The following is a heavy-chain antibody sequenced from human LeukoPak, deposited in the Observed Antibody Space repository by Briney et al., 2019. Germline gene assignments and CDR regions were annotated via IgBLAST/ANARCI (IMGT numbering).Heavy chain of an antibody. D-gene: IGHD4-23*01. Sequence: PGGSLRLSCAASGFTFSSYWMHWVRQAPGKGLVWVSRINSDGSSTSYADSVKGRFTISRDNAKNTLYLQMNGLRAEDTAVYYCARPGFRWPHFDYWGQGTLVTVSS. J-gene: IGHJ4*02. V-gene: IGHV3-74*01. CDR1: GFTFSSYW. CDR3: ARPGFRWPHFDY. CDR2: INSDGSST.